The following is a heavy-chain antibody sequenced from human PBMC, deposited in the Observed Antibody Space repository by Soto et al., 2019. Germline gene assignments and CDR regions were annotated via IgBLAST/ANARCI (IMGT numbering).Heavy chain of an antibody. Sequence: GGSLRLSCAASGFTFNNYAMTWVRQAPGVGLEWVSTISGSGATTYYTDSVKGRFTISRDNSKHTLSLQMNSLRADDTAMYYCAKGDCSGGSCYSGFDSWGQGALVTVS. CDR1: GFTFNNYA. D-gene: IGHD2-15*01. CDR3: AKGDCSGGSCYSGFDS. V-gene: IGHV3-23*01. CDR2: ISGSGATT. J-gene: IGHJ4*02.